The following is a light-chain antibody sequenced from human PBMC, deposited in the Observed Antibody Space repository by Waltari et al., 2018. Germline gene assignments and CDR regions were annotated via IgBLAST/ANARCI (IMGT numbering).Light chain of an antibody. V-gene: IGKV2-28*01. Sequence: DIVMTQSPLSLPVTPGEPASISCRSIQSLLHSNGYNYLDWYLQKPGQSPQLLIYLGSNRASGVPDRFSGSGSGTDFTLQISRVEAEDVGVYYCMQALQTPTFGGGTKVEIK. CDR1: QSLLHSNGYNY. CDR2: LGS. CDR3: MQALQTPT. J-gene: IGKJ4*01.